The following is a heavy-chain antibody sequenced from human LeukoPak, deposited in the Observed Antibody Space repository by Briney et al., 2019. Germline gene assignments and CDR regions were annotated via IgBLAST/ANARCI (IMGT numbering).Heavy chain of an antibody. CDR3: ARSQLWSPFSY. V-gene: IGHV4-4*07. CDR1: GGSISNYY. D-gene: IGHD5-18*01. CDR2: KYARGNS. J-gene: IGHJ4*02. Sequence: SETPSLTCTVSGGSISNYYWSWIRQPAGKGLEWIGRKYARGNSNYNPPVQSRVTMSVDTSKNQFSLKLRSVTAADTAVYYCARSQLWSPFSYWGQGTLVTVSS.